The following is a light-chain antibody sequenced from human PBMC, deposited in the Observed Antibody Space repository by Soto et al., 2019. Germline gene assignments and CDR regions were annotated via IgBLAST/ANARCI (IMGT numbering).Light chain of an antibody. CDR3: QDCDSGTVV. Sequence: SYELTQPPSVSVSPGQTANITCAGNTLGSKFVFWYQQKAGQSQMVVIYEDTKRPSGIPERFSGSNSRNTATLTISGTHAMDEADFYCQDCDSGTVVFGGGTKLTVL. J-gene: IGLJ2*01. CDR2: EDT. V-gene: IGLV3-1*01. CDR1: TLGSKF.